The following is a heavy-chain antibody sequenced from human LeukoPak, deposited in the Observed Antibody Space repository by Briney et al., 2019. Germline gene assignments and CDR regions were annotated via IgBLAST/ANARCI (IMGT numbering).Heavy chain of an antibody. D-gene: IGHD3-10*01. V-gene: IGHV3-7*01. CDR3: AREGLYGSGSYGAFDI. Sequence: PGGSLRLSCAASGFTVSSYWMSWVRQAPGKGLEWVAHIKHDGSEKYYVDSVKGRFTISRDNAKKSLYPQMNSLTAEDTAVYYCAREGLYGSGSYGAFDIWGQGTMVTVSS. CDR2: IKHDGSEK. CDR1: GFTVSSYW. J-gene: IGHJ3*02.